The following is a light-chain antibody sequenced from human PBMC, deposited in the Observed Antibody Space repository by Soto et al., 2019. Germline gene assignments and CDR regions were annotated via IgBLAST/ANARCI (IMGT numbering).Light chain of an antibody. Sequence: EIVLTQSPGTLSLSPGERATLSCGASQSVSSSYLAWYQQKPGQAPRLLIYGASSRATGIPDRFSGSGSGTDFTLTISRLEPDDFEVYFCQHYGNSPPFTFGQGTKVDIK. CDR3: QHYGNSPPFT. V-gene: IGKV3-20*01. CDR1: QSVSSSY. CDR2: GAS. J-gene: IGKJ2*01.